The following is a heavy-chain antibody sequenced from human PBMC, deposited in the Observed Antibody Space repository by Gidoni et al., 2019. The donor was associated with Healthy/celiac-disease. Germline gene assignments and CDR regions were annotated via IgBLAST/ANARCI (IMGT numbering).Heavy chain of an antibody. Sequence: EVQLVESGGGLVQPGGSLRLSCAASGFTFSSYEMNWVRQAPGKGLGWVSYISSSGSTIYYADSVKGRFTISRDNAKNSLYLQMNSLRAEDTAVYYCARDSSSWGQNFDYWGQGTLVTVSS. CDR3: ARDSSSWGQNFDY. J-gene: IGHJ4*02. CDR1: GFTFSSYE. CDR2: ISSSGSTI. D-gene: IGHD6-13*01. V-gene: IGHV3-48*03.